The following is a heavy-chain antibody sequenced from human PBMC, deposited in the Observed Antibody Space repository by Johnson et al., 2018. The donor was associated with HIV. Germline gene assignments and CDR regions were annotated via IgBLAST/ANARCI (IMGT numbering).Heavy chain of an antibody. Sequence: EVQLVESGGGVVRPGGSLRLSCAASGFTFDDYGMSWVRQAPGKGLEWVSGINWNGGSTGYADSVKGRFTISRDNSKNTLYLQMNSLRAEDTAVYYCARAFTYCGGDCYSGAFDIWGQGTMVTVSS. V-gene: IGHV3-20*04. D-gene: IGHD2-21*02. CDR1: GFTFDDYG. CDR3: ARAFTYCGGDCYSGAFDI. CDR2: INWNGGST. J-gene: IGHJ3*02.